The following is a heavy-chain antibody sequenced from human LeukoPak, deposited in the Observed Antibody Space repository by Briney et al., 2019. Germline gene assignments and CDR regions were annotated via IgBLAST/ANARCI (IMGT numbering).Heavy chain of an antibody. CDR1: VLMFRSYW. Sequence: GGSLRLLWASSVLMFRSYWMSWFREAPRQGLEALANIKLVAREKFYVDSVKGRFTNSRDNAKNSLYLQMNSLRAEDTAGYYCAREGRKSRGIDIVRKKERGYYYMDVWGKGTTVTVSS. J-gene: IGHJ6*03. CDR2: IKLVAREK. D-gene: IGHD2-15*01. CDR3: AREGRKSRGIDIVRKKERGYYYMDV. V-gene: IGHV3-7*01.